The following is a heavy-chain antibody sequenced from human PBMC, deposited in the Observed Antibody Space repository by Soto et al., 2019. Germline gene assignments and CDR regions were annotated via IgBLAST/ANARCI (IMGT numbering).Heavy chain of an antibody. CDR2: IYYSGNT. J-gene: IGHJ6*03. Sequence: SETLSLTCSVSGGSISSGYYWTWIRQHPGKGLEWIGYIYYSGNTYYNPSLKSRVTISVDTSKNQFSLKLSSVTAADTAVYYCASTDYVAYYMDVWGQGTTVTASS. CDR1: GGSISSGYY. CDR3: ASTDYVAYYMDV. V-gene: IGHV4-31*03. D-gene: IGHD3-10*02.